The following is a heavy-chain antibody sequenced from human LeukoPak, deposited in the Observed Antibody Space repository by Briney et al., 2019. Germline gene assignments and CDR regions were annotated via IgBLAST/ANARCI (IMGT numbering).Heavy chain of an antibody. D-gene: IGHD3-10*01. CDR3: ARVPYGSGTYYFDY. J-gene: IGHJ4*02. CDR1: GGSINSGDSY. Sequence: PSETLSLTCTVSGGSINSGDSYWSWIRQPPGKSLEWIGYISYSGSPYYDPSLRGRVAISGDTSENQFFLRLGSETAADTAVYYCARVPYGSGTYYFDYWGQGILVTVSS. V-gene: IGHV4-30-4*01. CDR2: ISYSGSP.